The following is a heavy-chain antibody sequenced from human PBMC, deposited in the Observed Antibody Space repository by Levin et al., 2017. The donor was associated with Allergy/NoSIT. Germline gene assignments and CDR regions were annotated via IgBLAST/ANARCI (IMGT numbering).Heavy chain of an antibody. V-gene: IGHV1-69*01. CDR2: IIPIFGTA. Sequence: KISCKASGGTFSSYAISWVRQAPGQGLEWMGGIIPIFGTANYAQKFQGRVTITADESTSTAYMELSSLRSEDTAVYYCASWLTGTTGVDYWGQGTLVTVSS. D-gene: IGHD1-20*01. CDR3: ASWLTGTTGVDY. CDR1: GGTFSSYA. J-gene: IGHJ4*02.